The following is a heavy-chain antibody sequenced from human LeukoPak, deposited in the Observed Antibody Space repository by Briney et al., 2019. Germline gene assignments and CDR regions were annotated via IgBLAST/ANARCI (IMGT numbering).Heavy chain of an antibody. Sequence: GASVKVSCKASGYTFTGYYMHWVRQAPGQGLEWMGWINPNSGGTNYAQKFQGRVTMTRDTSISTAYMGLSRLRSDDTAVYFCARQTAMVTNYYDSSGLDYWGQGTLVTVSS. CDR3: ARQTAMVTNYYDSSGLDY. V-gene: IGHV1-2*02. D-gene: IGHD3-22*01. CDR2: INPNSGGT. CDR1: GYTFTGYY. J-gene: IGHJ4*02.